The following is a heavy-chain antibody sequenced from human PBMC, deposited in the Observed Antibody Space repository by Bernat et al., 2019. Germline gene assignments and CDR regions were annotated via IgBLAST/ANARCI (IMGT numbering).Heavy chain of an antibody. CDR1: GFTFSNAW. V-gene: IGHV3-15*07. CDR3: TTDYPRSGWSENYFDY. Sequence: EVQLVESGGGLVKPGGSLRLSCAASGFTFSNAWMNWVRQAPGKGLEWVGRIKSKTGGGTTDYAAPVKGRFTISRDDSKNTLYLQMNSLKTEDTAVYYCTTDYPRSGWSENYFDYWGQGTLVTVSA. CDR2: IKSKTGGGTT. J-gene: IGHJ4*02. D-gene: IGHD6-19*01.